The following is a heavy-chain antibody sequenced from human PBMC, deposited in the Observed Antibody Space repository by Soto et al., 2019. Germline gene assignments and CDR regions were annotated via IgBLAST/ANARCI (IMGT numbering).Heavy chain of an antibody. V-gene: IGHV4-34*01. D-gene: IGHD1-7*01. CDR2: INHSGST. Sequence: SESLSLTCAVYGGSFSGYYWSWIRQPPGKGLEWIGEINHSGSTNYNPSLKSRVTISVDTSKNQFSLKLSSVTASDTAMYYCARPTRQKTGTTGSVDYYYGMDVWGQGTTVTVSS. CDR1: GGSFSGYY. J-gene: IGHJ6*02. CDR3: ARPTRQKTGTTGSVDYYYGMDV.